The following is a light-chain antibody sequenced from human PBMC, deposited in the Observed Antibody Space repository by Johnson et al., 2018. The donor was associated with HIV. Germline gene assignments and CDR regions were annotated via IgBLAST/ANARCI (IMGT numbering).Light chain of an antibody. Sequence: QSVLTQPPSVSAAPGQKVTISCSGSYSNIGNNYVSWYQQVPGTAPKLLIYDNDKRPSGIPDRFSASKSGTSATLGITGLQTGDEADYYCGTWDSSLSAGVFGTVTKVTVL. V-gene: IGLV1-51*01. J-gene: IGLJ1*01. CDR1: YSNIGNNY. CDR2: DND. CDR3: GTWDSSLSAGV.